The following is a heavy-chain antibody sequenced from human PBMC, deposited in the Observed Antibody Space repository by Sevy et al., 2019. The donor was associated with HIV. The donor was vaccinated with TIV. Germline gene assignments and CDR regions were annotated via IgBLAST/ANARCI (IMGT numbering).Heavy chain of an antibody. CDR2: IWFDGSNT. Sequence: GESLKISCAASGFTFSSYGMHWVRQGPGKGLEWVAVIWFDGSNTYYADSVKGRFTISRDIAKNTLYLQMNSLRAEDTAVYYCARDLEFYDSGDYGPAFMPDYWGQGTLVTVSS. CDR3: ARDLEFYDSGDYGPAFMPDY. V-gene: IGHV3-33*01. J-gene: IGHJ4*02. D-gene: IGHD4-17*01. CDR1: GFTFSSYG.